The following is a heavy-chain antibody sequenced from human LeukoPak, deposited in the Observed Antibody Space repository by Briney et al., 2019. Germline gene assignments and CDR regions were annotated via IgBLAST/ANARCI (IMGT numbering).Heavy chain of an antibody. D-gene: IGHD2-15*01. CDR1: GFTFRSYA. V-gene: IGHV3-23*01. CDR3: AKDLRSSGYCSDGSCYSDY. J-gene: IGHJ4*02. Sequence: PGGSLRLSCAASGFTFRSYAMSWVRQAPGKGLECGLAISGSGGSTYYADSVKGRFTISSDNSKNTLYLQMNSLRAEDTAVYYCAKDLRSSGYCSDGSCYSDYWGQGTLVTVSS. CDR2: ISGSGGST.